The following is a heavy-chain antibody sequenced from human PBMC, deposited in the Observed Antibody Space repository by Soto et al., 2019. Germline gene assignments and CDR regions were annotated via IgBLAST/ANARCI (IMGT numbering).Heavy chain of an antibody. CDR3: AVQPYSSGWPNWSDP. CDR2: IYYSATT. V-gene: IGHV4-39*01. Sequence: SETLSLTCTVSGDSISNSSYYWGWIRQPPGMGLEWIGSIYYSATTSYNPSLKSRVTIYVDTSKNQFPLKLRSVTAADSAVYYCAVQPYSSGWPNWSDPRGQGTLVTVSS. D-gene: IGHD6-19*01. CDR1: GDSISNSSYY. J-gene: IGHJ5*02.